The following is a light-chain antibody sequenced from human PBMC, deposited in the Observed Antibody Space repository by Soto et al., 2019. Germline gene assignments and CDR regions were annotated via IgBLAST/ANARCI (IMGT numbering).Light chain of an antibody. CDR2: EVN. CDR3: AAWDDSLNGPV. Sequence: QSALTQPASVSGSPGQSITISCTGTSSDVGAYNYVSWYQQHPGKAPKLMIYEVNNRPSGVSNRFSGSKSGNTASLTISWLQAEDEADYYCAAWDDSLNGPVFGGGTKLTVL. CDR1: SSDVGAYNY. J-gene: IGLJ2*01. V-gene: IGLV2-14*01.